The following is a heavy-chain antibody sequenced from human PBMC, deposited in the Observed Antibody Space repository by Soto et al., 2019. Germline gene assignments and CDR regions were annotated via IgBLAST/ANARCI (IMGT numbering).Heavy chain of an antibody. V-gene: IGHV1-18*01. CDR3: AKIPTLWTQYYFDY. J-gene: IGHJ4*02. Sequence: ASVKVSCKASGYTFTSYGISWVRQAPGQGLEWMGWISAYNGNTNYAQKLQGRVTMTTDTSTSTAYMELRSLRSDDTAVYYCAKIPTLWTQYYFDYWGQGTLVTVSS. D-gene: IGHD3-10*01. CDR1: GYTFTSYG. CDR2: ISAYNGNT.